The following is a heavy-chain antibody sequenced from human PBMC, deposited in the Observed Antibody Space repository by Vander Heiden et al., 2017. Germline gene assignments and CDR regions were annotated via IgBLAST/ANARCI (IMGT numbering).Heavy chain of an antibody. CDR1: GFTFSSYG. Sequence: QVQLLESGGGVVQPGRSLRLSCAASGFTFSSYGMHWVRQAPGKGLEWVAVISYDGSNKYYADSVKGRFTISRDNSKNTLYLQMNSLRAEDTAVYYCASPAVPPGYLDYWGQGTLVTVSS. J-gene: IGHJ4*02. CDR3: ASPAVPPGYLDY. D-gene: IGHD2-2*01. V-gene: IGHV3-30*03. CDR2: ISYDGSNK.